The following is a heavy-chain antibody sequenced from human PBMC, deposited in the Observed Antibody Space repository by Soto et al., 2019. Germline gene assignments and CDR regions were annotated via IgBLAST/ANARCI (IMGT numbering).Heavy chain of an antibody. CDR3: ARDRRDGYNFDY. V-gene: IGHV3-21*01. Sequence: GGCLRLSCAASGFTFSSYSMNWVRQAPGKGLEWISSISSSSSYIYYADSVKGRFTISRDNAKNSLYLQMNSLRAEDTAVYYCARDRRDGYNFDYWGQGTLVTVSS. D-gene: IGHD5-12*01. J-gene: IGHJ4*02. CDR2: ISSSSSYI. CDR1: GFTFSSYS.